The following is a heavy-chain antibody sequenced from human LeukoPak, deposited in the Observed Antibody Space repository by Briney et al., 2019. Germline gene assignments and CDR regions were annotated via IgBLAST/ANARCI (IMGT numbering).Heavy chain of an antibody. CDR3: AREVSEGSDF. V-gene: IGHV3-21*01. CDR2: FGTRSTSI. CDR1: GFTFSSYW. D-gene: IGHD3-22*01. Sequence: PGGSLRLSCAASGFTFSSYWMSWVRQAPGKGLEWVSSFGTRSTSIYHAGSVKGRFAISRDNAKNSLYLQMNSLRAEDTAVYYCAREVSEGSDFWGQGTLVTVSS. J-gene: IGHJ4*02.